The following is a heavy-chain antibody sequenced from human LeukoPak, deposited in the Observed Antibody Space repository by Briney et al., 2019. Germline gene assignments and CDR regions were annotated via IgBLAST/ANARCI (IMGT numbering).Heavy chain of an antibody. V-gene: IGHV4-34*01. CDR2: INHSGST. D-gene: IGHD5-12*01. J-gene: IGHJ5*02. CDR3: ARVCDIVATIEGGWFDP. CDR1: GGSFSGYY. Sequence: SETLSLTCAVYGGSFSGYYWSWIRQPPGKGLEWIGEINHSGSTNYNPSLKSRVTISVDTSKNQFSLKLSSVTAADTAVYYCARVCDIVATIEGGWFDPWGQGTLVTIPS.